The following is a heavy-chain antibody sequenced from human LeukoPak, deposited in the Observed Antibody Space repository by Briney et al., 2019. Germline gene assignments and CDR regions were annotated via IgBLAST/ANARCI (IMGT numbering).Heavy chain of an antibody. CDR3: ARVPYYYGSGSYRAFDP. J-gene: IGHJ5*02. CDR1: GGSISSGGYY. V-gene: IGHV4-31*03. CDR2: IYYSGST. Sequence: PSETLSLTCTVSGGSISSGGYYWSWICQHPGKGLEWIGYIYYSGSTYYNPSLKSRVTISVDTSKNQFSLKLSSVTAADTAVYYCARVPYYYGSGSYRAFDPWGQGTLVTVSS. D-gene: IGHD3-10*01.